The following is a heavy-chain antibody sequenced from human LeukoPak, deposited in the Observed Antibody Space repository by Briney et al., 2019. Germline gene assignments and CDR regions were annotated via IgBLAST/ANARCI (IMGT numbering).Heavy chain of an antibody. J-gene: IGHJ4*02. CDR2: ISGSGGST. D-gene: IGHD1-7*01. Sequence: GGSLRLSCAASGFTFSSYAMSWVRQAPGKGLEWVSAISGSGGSTYYADSVKGRFTISRDNSKNTLYLQMNSLRAEDTAVYYCAKRPKYLGNYYFDYWGQGTLATVSP. CDR3: AKRPKYLGNYYFDY. CDR1: GFTFSSYA. V-gene: IGHV3-23*01.